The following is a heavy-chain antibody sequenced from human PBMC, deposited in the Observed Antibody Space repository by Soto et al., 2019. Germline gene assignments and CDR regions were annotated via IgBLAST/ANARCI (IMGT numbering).Heavy chain of an antibody. V-gene: IGHV4-39*01. CDR1: GGSISISSHY. Sequence: QLQLQESGPGLVKPSETLSLTCTVSGGSISISSHYWGWIRQPPGKGLEWIGSVYYSGSTYYNPSLKSRVTISVDTSKNQFSLKLSSVTAADTAVYYCARRESYDILTGYYHFDYWGQGTLVTVSS. CDR3: ARRESYDILTGYYHFDY. D-gene: IGHD3-9*01. CDR2: VYYSGST. J-gene: IGHJ4*02.